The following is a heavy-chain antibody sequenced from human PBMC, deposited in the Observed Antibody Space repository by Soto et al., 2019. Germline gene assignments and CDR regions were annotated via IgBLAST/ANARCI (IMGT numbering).Heavy chain of an antibody. V-gene: IGHV4-34*01. CDR2: INHSGST. CDR3: ARGDGELRFFDGFS. CDR1: GGSFSGYY. J-gene: IGHJ4*02. Sequence: SETLSLTCAVYGGSFSGYYWSWIRQPPGKGLEWIGEINHSGSTNYNPSLKSRVIISVDTSKKQFSLKLSSVTAADTAVYYCARGDGELRFFDGFSWGQGTLVTVSS. D-gene: IGHD3-9*01.